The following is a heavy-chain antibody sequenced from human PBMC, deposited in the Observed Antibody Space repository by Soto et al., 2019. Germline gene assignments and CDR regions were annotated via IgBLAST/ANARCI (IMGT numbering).Heavy chain of an antibody. J-gene: IGHJ4*02. CDR1: GGSISSGDYY. V-gene: IGHV4-30-4*01. Sequence: SETLSLTCTVSGGSISSGDYYWSWIRQPPGKGLEWIGYIYYSGSTYYNPSLKSRVTISVDTSKNQFSLNLSSVTAADTAVYYCARWWFGEFFDYWGQGTLVTVSS. D-gene: IGHD3-10*01. CDR2: IYYSGST. CDR3: ARWWFGEFFDY.